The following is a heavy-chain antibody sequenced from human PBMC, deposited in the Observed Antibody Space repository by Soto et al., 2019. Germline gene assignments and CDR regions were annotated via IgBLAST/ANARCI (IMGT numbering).Heavy chain of an antibody. CDR2: ISYDGSNK. CDR1: GFTFSSYA. Sequence: GGSLRLSCAASGFTFSSYAMHWVRQAPGKGLEWVAVISYDGSNKYYADSVKGRFTISRDNSKNTLYLQMNSLRAEDTAVYYCARDLYQQLVPRDYYYYYGMDVWGQGTTVTVSS. CDR3: ARDLYQQLVPRDYYYYYGMDV. D-gene: IGHD6-13*01. J-gene: IGHJ6*02. V-gene: IGHV3-30-3*01.